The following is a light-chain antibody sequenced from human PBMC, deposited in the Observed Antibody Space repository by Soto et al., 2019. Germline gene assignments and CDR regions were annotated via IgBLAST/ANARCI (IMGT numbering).Light chain of an antibody. V-gene: IGKV1-5*01. Sequence: DIQMSQSPSILSPSVGDRVTITCRASQSISSWLAWYQQKPGKAPRLLIYDASSLESGVAARFSGSGSGTEFTLTIDSLQPDDFATYYCQQYKSYSWTFGQGTKVDIK. CDR2: DAS. CDR1: QSISSW. CDR3: QQYKSYSWT. J-gene: IGKJ1*01.